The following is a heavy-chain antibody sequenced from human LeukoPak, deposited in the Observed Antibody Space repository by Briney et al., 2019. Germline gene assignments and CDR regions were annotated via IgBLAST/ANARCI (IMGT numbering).Heavy chain of an antibody. D-gene: IGHD3-10*01. CDR2: ISPGDCDI. J-gene: IGHJ4*02. CDR1: GYSFTSYW. Sequence: GESLKISCKGSGYSFTSYWSGWVRQMPGKGLEGMGIISPGDCDIRYSPSFQGQVTISADKFISTAYLQWSSLKASDTAMYSCARAYTVRGVITLDYWGQGTLVTVSS. V-gene: IGHV5-51*01. CDR3: ARAYTVRGVITLDY.